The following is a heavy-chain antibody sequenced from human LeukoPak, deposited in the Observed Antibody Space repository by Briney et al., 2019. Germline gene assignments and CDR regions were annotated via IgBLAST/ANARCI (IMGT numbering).Heavy chain of an antibody. CDR1: GYSFTNFD. CDR3: ARGPQWRGDYYYMDV. Sequence: ASVKVSCKASGYSFTNFDINWVRQATGQGLGWMGWVNPNSGNKGYAQKFQGRVTMTMNTSITTAYMELSSLRSEDTAVYYCARGPQWRGDYYYMDVWGRGTTVTVSS. D-gene: IGHD6-19*01. CDR2: VNPNSGNK. V-gene: IGHV1-8*01. J-gene: IGHJ6*03.